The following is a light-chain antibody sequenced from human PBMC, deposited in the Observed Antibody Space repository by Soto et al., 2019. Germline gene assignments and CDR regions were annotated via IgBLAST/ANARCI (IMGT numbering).Light chain of an antibody. CDR3: QQYNNWPPFT. Sequence: EIVMTQSPATLSVSPGERATLFCRASQSVSSNLAWYQQKPGQAPRLLIYGASTRATGIPARFGGSGSGTEFTLTISSLQSEDFAVYYCQQYNNWPPFTFGQGTKLDIK. CDR1: QSVSSN. CDR2: GAS. J-gene: IGKJ2*01. V-gene: IGKV3-15*01.